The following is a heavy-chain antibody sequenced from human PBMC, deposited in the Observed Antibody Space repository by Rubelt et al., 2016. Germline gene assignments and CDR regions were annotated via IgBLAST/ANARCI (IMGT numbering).Heavy chain of an antibody. Sequence: QVQLVQSGAEVKKPGASVKVSCKASGYTFTSYGISWVRQAPGQGLEWMGWISAYNGNTNYAQKLEGRVPITTDTSTSTAYMELKSLRSDDTAVYYCARRDGYNWDDAFDIGGQGTMVTVSS. CDR3: ARRDGYNWDDAFDI. J-gene: IGHJ3*02. CDR2: ISAYNGNT. D-gene: IGHD5-24*01. V-gene: IGHV1-18*01. CDR1: GYTFTSYG.